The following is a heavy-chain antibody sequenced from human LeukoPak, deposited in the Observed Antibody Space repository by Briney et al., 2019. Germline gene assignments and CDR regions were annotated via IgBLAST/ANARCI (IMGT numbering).Heavy chain of an antibody. CDR2: LYPGVST. CDR3: ARLKFYDSTGYSPGHYMDV. D-gene: IGHD3-22*01. Sequence: SETLSLTCTVSGGPIYSYYWSWIRQTAGKGLEWIGRLYPGVSTNYNPSPKSRVTMSVDTSKNQFALKLSAVTAADTAVCYCARLKFYDSTGYSPGHYMDVWGKGTTVTVSS. CDR1: GGPIYSYY. J-gene: IGHJ6*03. V-gene: IGHV4-4*07.